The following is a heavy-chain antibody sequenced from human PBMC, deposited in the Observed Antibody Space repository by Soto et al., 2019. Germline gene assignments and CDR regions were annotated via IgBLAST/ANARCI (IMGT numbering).Heavy chain of an antibody. V-gene: IGHV3-73*01. CDR2: IRSKANSYAT. CDR1: GFTFSGSA. CDR3: TRHRITMVRGVINPYNWFDP. D-gene: IGHD3-10*01. J-gene: IGHJ5*02. Sequence: HPGGSLRLSCAASGFTFSGSAMHWVRQASGKGLEWVGRIRSKANSYATAYAASVKGRFTISRDDSKNTAYLQMNSLKTEDTAVYYCTRHRITMVRGVINPYNWFDPWGQGTLVTVSS.